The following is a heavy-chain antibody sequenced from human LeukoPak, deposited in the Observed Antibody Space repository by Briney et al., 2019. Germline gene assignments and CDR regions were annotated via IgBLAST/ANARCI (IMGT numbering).Heavy chain of an antibody. CDR3: ARVKGEAVANNWFDP. D-gene: IGHD6-19*01. Sequence: GGSLRPSCAAFGFSFSTYAMTWVRQAPGKGLEWVANIKQDGSEKYYVDSVEGRFTISRDNAKNSLYLQMNSLRAEDTAVYYCARVKGEAVANNWFDPWGQGTLVTVSS. CDR1: GFSFSTYA. V-gene: IGHV3-7*01. CDR2: IKQDGSEK. J-gene: IGHJ5*02.